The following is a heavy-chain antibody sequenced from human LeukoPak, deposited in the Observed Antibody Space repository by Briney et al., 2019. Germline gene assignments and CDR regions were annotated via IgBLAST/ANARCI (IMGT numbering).Heavy chain of an antibody. Sequence: GGSLRLSCAASGFTFSGYAMHWVRQAPGKGLEWVAVISYDGSNKYYADSVKGRFTISRDNSKNTLYLQMNSLRAEDTAVYYCARVSRDTAMVLDYFDYWGQGTLVTVSS. V-gene: IGHV3-30-3*01. CDR3: ARVSRDTAMVLDYFDY. D-gene: IGHD5-18*01. CDR2: ISYDGSNK. CDR1: GFTFSGYA. J-gene: IGHJ4*02.